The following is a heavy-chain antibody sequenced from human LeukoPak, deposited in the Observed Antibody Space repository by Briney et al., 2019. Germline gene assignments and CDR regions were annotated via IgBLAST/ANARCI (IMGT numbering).Heavy chain of an antibody. J-gene: IGHJ3*02. D-gene: IGHD6-13*01. CDR3: ARDLYSSKTNDAFVI. CDR1: GGSIRSSNYY. Sequence: SETLSLTCTVSGGSIRSSNYYWGWIRQPPGKGLQWIGSIYYSGSTYYNPSLKSRVTISLDTSKNQFSLKLSSVTAADTAVYYCARDLYSSKTNDAFVIWGQGTVVTVSS. V-gene: IGHV4-39*07. CDR2: IYYSGST.